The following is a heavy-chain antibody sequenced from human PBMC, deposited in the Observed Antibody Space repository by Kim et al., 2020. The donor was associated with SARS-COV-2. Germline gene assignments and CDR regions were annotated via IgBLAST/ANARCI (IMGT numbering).Heavy chain of an antibody. J-gene: IGHJ5*02. CDR1: GGSISSSSYY. D-gene: IGHD3-10*01. Sequence: SETLSLTCTVSGGSISSSSYYWGWIRQPPGKGLEWIGSIYYSGSTYYNPSLKSRVTISVDTSKNQFSLKLSSVTAADTAVYYCARHQFFRYGSGSYPLKNWFDPWGQGTLVTVSS. CDR2: IYYSGST. CDR3: ARHQFFRYGSGSYPLKNWFDP. V-gene: IGHV4-39*01.